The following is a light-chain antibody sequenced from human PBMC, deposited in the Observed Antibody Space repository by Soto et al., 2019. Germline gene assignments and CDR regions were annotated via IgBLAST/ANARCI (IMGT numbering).Light chain of an antibody. J-gene: IGLJ1*01. V-gene: IGLV2-14*03. Sequence: QSALTQPASVSGSPGQSITISCTGTSSDVGAYNFVSWYQHHPGKAPKLMIYDVSTRPSGVSDRFSGSKSGNTASLTISGLQAEDEADYYCNSYTSSRTYVFGTGTKLTVL. CDR1: SSDVGAYNF. CDR3: NSYTSSRTYV. CDR2: DVS.